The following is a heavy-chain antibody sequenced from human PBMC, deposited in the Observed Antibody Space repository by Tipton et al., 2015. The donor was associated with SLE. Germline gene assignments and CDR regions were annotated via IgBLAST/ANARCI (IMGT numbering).Heavy chain of an antibody. CDR1: GGSISSGSYY. J-gene: IGHJ6*03. CDR2: IYTSGST. Sequence: TLSLTCTVSGGSISSGSYYWSWIRQPAGKGLEWFGRIYTSGSTNYNPSLKSRVTISVDTSKNQFSLKLSSVTAADTAVYYCARDRYYYMDVWGKGTTVTVSS. CDR3: ARDRYYYMDV. V-gene: IGHV4-61*02.